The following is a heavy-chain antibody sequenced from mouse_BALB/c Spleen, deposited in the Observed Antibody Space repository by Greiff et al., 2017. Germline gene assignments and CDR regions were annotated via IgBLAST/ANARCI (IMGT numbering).Heavy chain of an antibody. V-gene: IGHV1-18*01. D-gene: IGHD1-1*02. CDR1: GYTFTDYN. CDR2: INPNNGGT. CDR3: ARSNYGRPAWFAY. J-gene: IGHJ3*01. Sequence: EVQLQQSGPELVKPGASVKIPCKASGYTFTDYNMDWVKQSHGKSLEWIGDINPNNGGTIYNQKFKGKATLTADKSSSTAYMQLSSLTSEDSAVYFCARSNYGRPAWFAYWGQGTLVTVSA.